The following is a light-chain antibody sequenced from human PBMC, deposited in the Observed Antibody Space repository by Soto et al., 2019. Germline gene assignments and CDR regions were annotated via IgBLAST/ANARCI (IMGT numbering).Light chain of an antibody. Sequence: DIVMTQSPDSLAVSLGERATINCKSSQSVLYNSNNKNYVAWYQQKPGQPPRLLLYWASTRESGVPDRFSGRGSGTDFTLTISSLQAEDVAVYYCQHYYTGPVTFGGGTKVEIK. CDR2: WAS. J-gene: IGKJ4*01. CDR3: QHYYTGPVT. CDR1: QSVLYNSNNKNY. V-gene: IGKV4-1*01.